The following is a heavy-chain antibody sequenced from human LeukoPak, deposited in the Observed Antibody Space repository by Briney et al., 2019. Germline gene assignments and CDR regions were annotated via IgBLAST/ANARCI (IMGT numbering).Heavy chain of an antibody. V-gene: IGHV3-23*01. J-gene: IGHJ4*02. CDR2: ISGSGGST. Sequence: GGSLRLSCAASGFTFSSYAMSWVRQAPGKGLEWVSAISGSGGSTYYADSVKGRFTISRDNSKNTLYLQMNSLRAEGTAVYYCAKDKFGGWPSPGNDYWGQGTLVTVSS. CDR3: AKDKFGGWPSPGNDY. CDR1: GFTFSSYA. D-gene: IGHD6-19*01.